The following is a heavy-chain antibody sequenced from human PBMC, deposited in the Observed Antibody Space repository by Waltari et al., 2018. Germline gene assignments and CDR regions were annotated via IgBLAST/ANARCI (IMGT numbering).Heavy chain of an antibody. CDR3: ARGWQSIDY. CDR2: ISTDGSST. V-gene: IGHV3-74*01. Sequence: EVQLVESGGGLVQPGGSLRLSCAAARFTFNSYWMHWVRQAPGKGLVWVSRISTDGSSTDYADSVKGRFTISRDNAKNTLYLQLNSLRAEDTAVYYCARGWQSIDYWGQGTLVTVSS. J-gene: IGHJ4*02. CDR1: RFTFNSYW.